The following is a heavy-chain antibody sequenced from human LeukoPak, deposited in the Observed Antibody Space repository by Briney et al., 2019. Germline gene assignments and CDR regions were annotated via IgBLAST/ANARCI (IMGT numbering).Heavy chain of an antibody. CDR1: GYTLTGYY. CDR3: ATYDQWLPHGFDP. J-gene: IGHJ5*02. D-gene: IGHD6-19*01. V-gene: IGHV1-2*02. CDR2: INPNSGGT. Sequence: ASVKVSCKTSGYTLTGYYMHWVRQAPGQGLEWMGWINPNSGGTNYAQKFQGGVTMTRDTSISTAYMELSRLRSDDTAVYYCATYDQWLPHGFDPWGQGTLVTVSS.